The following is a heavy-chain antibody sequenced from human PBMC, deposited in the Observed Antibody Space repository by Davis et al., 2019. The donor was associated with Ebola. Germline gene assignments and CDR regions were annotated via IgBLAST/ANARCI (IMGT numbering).Heavy chain of an antibody. Sequence: GESLKISCAVSGVTFRNYVMSWVRQAPGKGLEWVSSITASGDIHYADSVKGRFTIARDNQEKSMSLQMNRLRGDDTAHYYCVRPPTSVSPGGWGRGTLVTVSS. D-gene: IGHD4-17*01. V-gene: IGHV3-69-1*02. CDR2: ITASGDI. J-gene: IGHJ4*02. CDR1: GVTFRNYV. CDR3: VRPPTSVSPGG.